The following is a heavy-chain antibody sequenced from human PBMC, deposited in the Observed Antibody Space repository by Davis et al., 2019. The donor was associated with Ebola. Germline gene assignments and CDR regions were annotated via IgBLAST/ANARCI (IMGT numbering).Heavy chain of an antibody. J-gene: IGHJ4*02. CDR1: GFTFNQYA. CDR2: IRHDGSNK. CDR3: ARWSGSYRYVFDY. Sequence: GESLKISCAASGFTFNQYAMTWVRQAPGKGLEWVAFIRHDGSNKYYVDSVKGRFTISRDNSKNTLYLQMNNLRVEDTAVYYCARWSGSYRYVFDYWGQGTLVTVSS. D-gene: IGHD1-26*01. V-gene: IGHV3-30*02.